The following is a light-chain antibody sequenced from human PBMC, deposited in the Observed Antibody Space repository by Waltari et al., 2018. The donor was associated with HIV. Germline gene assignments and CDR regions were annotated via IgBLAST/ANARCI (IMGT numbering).Light chain of an antibody. J-gene: IGKJ3*01. CDR1: QNIRTY. CDR2: AAA. V-gene: IGKV1-39*01. CDR3: QQSYKDPT. Sequence: DIQMTQSPPSLSASVGARVTITCRASQNIRTYLNWYQQKPGKAPKVLIDAAANLESGVQSRFSGGGSGTDFTLTISSLQSEDFATYYCQQSYKDPTFGPGTKVNIK.